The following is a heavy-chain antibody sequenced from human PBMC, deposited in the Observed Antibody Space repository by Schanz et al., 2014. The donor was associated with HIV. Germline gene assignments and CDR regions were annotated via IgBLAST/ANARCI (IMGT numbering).Heavy chain of an antibody. CDR3: ARDPNTQAWFDP. CDR2: VSGDGSDT. Sequence: DVQLLQSGGGLVQPGGSLRLSCVASGFPFSDSAMSWVRQIPGKRPEWVSAVSGDGSDTYHADSVKGRFTISRDNSKNTLYLQMDSLRGEDTAVYYCARDPNTQAWFDPWGQGTLVIVSS. J-gene: IGHJ5*02. CDR1: GFPFSDSA. D-gene: IGHD2-2*02. V-gene: IGHV3-23*01.